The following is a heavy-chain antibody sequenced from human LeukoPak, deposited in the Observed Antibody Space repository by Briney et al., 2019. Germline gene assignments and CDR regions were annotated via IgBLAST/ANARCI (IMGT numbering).Heavy chain of an antibody. J-gene: IGHJ6*02. CDR2: TYFRSKWYN. Sequence: SQTPSLTRALSGDIVSSNSAAWSWIRQSPSRGLEWLGRTYFRSKWYNDYAVSVQSRITIKADTSKNQFSLQLNSVTPEDTAVYYCAKGYYGMDVWGQGTTVTVSS. V-gene: IGHV6-1*01. CDR3: AKGYYGMDV. CDR1: GDIVSSNSAA.